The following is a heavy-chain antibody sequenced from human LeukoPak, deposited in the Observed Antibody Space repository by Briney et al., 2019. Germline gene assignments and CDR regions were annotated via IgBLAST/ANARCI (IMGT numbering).Heavy chain of an antibody. CDR1: GHTSTTYA. CDR3: ARGYCSSTSCYMDV. J-gene: IGHJ6*02. CDR2: INAGNGNI. D-gene: IGHD2-2*01. V-gene: IGHV1-3*01. Sequence: ASVKVSCKASGHTSTTYAIHWVRQAPGQGLEWMGWINAGNGNIKYSQRFQGRVTITGDTSASTAYMELSSLRSEDTAVYYCARGYCSSTSCYMDVWGQGTTVT.